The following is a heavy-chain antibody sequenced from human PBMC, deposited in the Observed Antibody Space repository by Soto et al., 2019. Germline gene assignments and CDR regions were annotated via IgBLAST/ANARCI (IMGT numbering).Heavy chain of an antibody. Sequence: RWSLRLSCAASGFTFSSYAMSWFRQAPGKGLEWVSAISGSGGSTYYADSVKGRFTISRDNSKNTLYLQMNSLRAEDTAVYYCAKPIAVAGERYYYYYYGMDAWGQGTTVTVSS. V-gene: IGHV3-23*01. CDR3: AKPIAVAGERYYYYYYGMDA. J-gene: IGHJ6*02. CDR2: ISGSGGST. CDR1: GFTFSSYA. D-gene: IGHD6-19*01.